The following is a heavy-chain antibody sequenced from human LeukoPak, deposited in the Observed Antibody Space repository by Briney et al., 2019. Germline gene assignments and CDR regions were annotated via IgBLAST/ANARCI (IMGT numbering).Heavy chain of an antibody. CDR1: GFTLSSYA. Sequence: GGSLRLSCAASGFTLSSYAMSWVRQAPGKGLEWVSGISASGGSTYYADSVKGRFTISRDTSRNTLYLQMNSLRGEDTAVYYCAEYSSGWYSVYDYWGQGTLVTVSS. J-gene: IGHJ4*02. CDR2: ISASGGST. V-gene: IGHV3-23*01. CDR3: AEYSSGWYSVYDY. D-gene: IGHD6-19*01.